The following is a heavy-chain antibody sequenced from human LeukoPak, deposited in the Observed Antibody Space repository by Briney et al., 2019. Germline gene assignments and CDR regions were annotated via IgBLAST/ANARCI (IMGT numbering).Heavy chain of an antibody. Sequence: VASVKVSCKASGYTFINYGITWVRQAPGQGLEWMGWIGAYNSAYNGNTHYAQKLQGRVTMTTDTSTNTGYMELRSLRPDDTAVYYCARDRWRDSTSSFDYWGQGTLVTVSS. CDR3: ARDRWRDSTSSFDY. J-gene: IGHJ4*02. D-gene: IGHD6-6*01. CDR2: IGAYNSAYNGNT. V-gene: IGHV1-18*01. CDR1: GYTFINYG.